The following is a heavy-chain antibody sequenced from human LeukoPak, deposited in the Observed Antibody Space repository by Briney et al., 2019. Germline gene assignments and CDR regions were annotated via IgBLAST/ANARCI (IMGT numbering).Heavy chain of an antibody. J-gene: IGHJ5*02. D-gene: IGHD3-16*01. V-gene: IGHV3-30*18. CDR1: GFTFSNFG. CDR2: ISYDGNNK. Sequence: GRSLRLSCAASGFTFSNFGINWVRQAPGKGLEWVAFISYDGNNKYYGDSVKGRFTISRDDSKNTLYLQMNSLRAEDTAMYYCAKKTIGGLFAPLHHWGQGTLVTVSP. CDR3: AKKTIGGLFAPLHH.